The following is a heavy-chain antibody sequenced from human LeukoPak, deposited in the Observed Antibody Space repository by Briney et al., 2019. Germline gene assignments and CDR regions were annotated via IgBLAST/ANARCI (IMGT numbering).Heavy chain of an antibody. CDR3: ARAGDRIAAAAGSYYGMDV. V-gene: IGHV3-11*01. CDR2: ISSSGSTI. CDR1: GFTFSIYS. J-gene: IGHJ6*02. D-gene: IGHD6-13*01. Sequence: PGGSLRLSCVASGFTFSIYSMSWIRQAPGKGLEWVSYISSSGSTIYYADSVKGRFTISRDNAKNSLYLQMNSLRAEDTAVYYCARAGDRIAAAAGSYYGMDVWGQGTTVTVSS.